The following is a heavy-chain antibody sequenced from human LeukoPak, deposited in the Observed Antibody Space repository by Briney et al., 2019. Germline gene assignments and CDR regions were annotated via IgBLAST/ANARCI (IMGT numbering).Heavy chain of an antibody. CDR3: ARDCGHGLGSCYDAFDI. CDR2: ISYDGSNK. J-gene: IGHJ3*02. D-gene: IGHD3-10*01. V-gene: IGHV3-30-3*01. Sequence: GRSLRLSCAASGFTFSSYAMHWVRQAPGKGLEWVAVISYDGSNKYYADSVKGRFTISRDNSKNTLYLQMNSLRAEDTAVYYCARDCGHGLGSCYDAFDIWGQGTMVTVSS. CDR1: GFTFSSYA.